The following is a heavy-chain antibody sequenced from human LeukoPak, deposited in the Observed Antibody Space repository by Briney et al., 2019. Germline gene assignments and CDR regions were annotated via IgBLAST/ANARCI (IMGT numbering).Heavy chain of an antibody. CDR3: ARNGLGVVIYYYYYYMDV. D-gene: IGHD3-3*01. CDR2: ISAYNGNT. CDR1: GYTFTSYG. J-gene: IGHJ6*03. Sequence: GASVKVSCKASGYTFTSYGISWVRQAPGQGLEWMGWISAYNGNTNYAQKLQGRVTMTTDTSTSTAYMELRSLRSDDTAVYYCARNGLGVVIYYYYYYMDVWGKGTTVTVSS. V-gene: IGHV1-18*01.